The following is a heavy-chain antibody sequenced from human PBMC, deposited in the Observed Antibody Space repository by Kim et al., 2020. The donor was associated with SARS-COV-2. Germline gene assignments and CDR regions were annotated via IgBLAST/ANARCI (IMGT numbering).Heavy chain of an antibody. J-gene: IGHJ4*02. D-gene: IGHD4-17*01. CDR3: ARTHYGDYV. Sequence: GGSLRLSCAASGFTFSTYWMTWVRQAPGKGLEWVANINQGGTETYYVDSVKGRFTISRDNAKNSLFLDVNSLRVEDTAVYYCARTHYGDYVWGQGTLVTVSS. V-gene: IGHV3-7*01. CDR2: INQGGTET. CDR1: GFTFSTYW.